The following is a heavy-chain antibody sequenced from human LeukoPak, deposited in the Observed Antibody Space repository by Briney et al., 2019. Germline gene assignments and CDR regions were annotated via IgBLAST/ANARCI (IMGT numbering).Heavy chain of an antibody. CDR3: ARDYTYYYGSSGYPFDY. Sequence: ASVKVSCKASGYTFTSYGISWVRQAPGQRLEWMGWISAYNGNTNYAQKLQGRVTMTTDTSTSTAYMELRSLRSDDTAVYYCARDYTYYYGSSGYPFDYWGQGTLVTVSS. J-gene: IGHJ4*02. D-gene: IGHD3-22*01. CDR2: ISAYNGNT. V-gene: IGHV1-18*01. CDR1: GYTFTSYG.